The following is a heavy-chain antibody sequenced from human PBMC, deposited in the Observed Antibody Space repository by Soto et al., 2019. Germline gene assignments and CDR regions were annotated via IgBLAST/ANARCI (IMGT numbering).Heavy chain of an antibody. V-gene: IGHV3-48*01. Sequence: EVQLVESGGDLVQPGGSLRLSCAASGFTFSTYSMNWVRQSPGKGLEWVSSISSSSTIYYAESVKGRFTISTDNVQNSLELQMHRLRAEDTAVYYCARERGSGWTFDYWGQGTLVTVSS. CDR1: GFTFSTYS. CDR3: ARERGSGWTFDY. D-gene: IGHD6-19*01. CDR2: ISSSSTI. J-gene: IGHJ4*02.